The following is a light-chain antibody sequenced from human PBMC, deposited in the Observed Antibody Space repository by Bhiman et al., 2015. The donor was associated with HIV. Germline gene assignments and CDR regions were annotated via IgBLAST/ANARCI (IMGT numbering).Light chain of an antibody. CDR1: SSDVGGSDY. V-gene: IGLV2-11*01. CDR2: DVS. Sequence: QSALTQPRSVSGSPGQSVTISCTGTSSDVGGSDYVSWYQQHPGKAPKLIIYDVSKRPSGVPDRFSGSKSGNTASLTVSGLQAEDEADYYCSSFRVFGGGTKLTVL. CDR3: SSFRV. J-gene: IGLJ3*02.